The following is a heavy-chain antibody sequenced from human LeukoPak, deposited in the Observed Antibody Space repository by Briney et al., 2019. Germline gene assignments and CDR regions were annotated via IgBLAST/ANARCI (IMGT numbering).Heavy chain of an antibody. Sequence: GGSLRLSCAATGFTFRNYAIHWGRQAPGKGLEWVAFISDDGSRQHYADSVKGRFTISRDNSKNTLNLQMNSLRAEDTAVYYCVKDRTGTYTLDYWGQGTLVTVSS. V-gene: IGHV3-30-3*01. CDR1: GFTFRNYA. CDR2: ISDDGSRQ. D-gene: IGHD3-10*01. J-gene: IGHJ4*02. CDR3: VKDRTGTYTLDY.